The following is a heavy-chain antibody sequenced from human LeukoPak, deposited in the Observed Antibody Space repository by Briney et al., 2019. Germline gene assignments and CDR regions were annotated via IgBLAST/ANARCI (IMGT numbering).Heavy chain of an antibody. J-gene: IGHJ5*02. CDR2: ISSSRSYI. CDR3: AKDAQFYYGSGSYYNNWFDP. CDR1: GFTFSSYS. V-gene: IGHV3-21*04. D-gene: IGHD3-10*01. Sequence: GGSLRLSCAASGFTFSSYSMNWVRQAPGKGLEWVSSISSSRSYIYYADSVKGRFTISRDNSKNTLYLQMNSLRAEDTAVYYCAKDAQFYYGSGSYYNNWFDPWGQGTLVTVSS.